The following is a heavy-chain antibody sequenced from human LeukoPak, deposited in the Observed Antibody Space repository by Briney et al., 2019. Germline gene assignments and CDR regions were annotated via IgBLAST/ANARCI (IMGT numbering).Heavy chain of an antibody. CDR1: GGSISSYY. J-gene: IGHJ2*01. CDR3: ARDRYDSSGYYWYFDL. D-gene: IGHD3-22*01. CDR2: IYHSGNT. V-gene: IGHV4-59*12. Sequence: SETLSLTRTVSGGSISSYYWSWIRQPPGKGLEWIGYIYHSGNTYYNPSLKSRVTISVDRSKNQFSLKLSSVTAADTAVYYCARDRYDSSGYYWYFDLWGRGTLVTVSS.